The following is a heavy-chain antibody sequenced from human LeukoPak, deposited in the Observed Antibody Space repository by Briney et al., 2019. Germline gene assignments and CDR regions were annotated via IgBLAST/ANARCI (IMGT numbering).Heavy chain of an antibody. V-gene: IGHV3-48*04. Sequence: PGGPLRLSCAASGFTFSSYSMTWVRQAPGKGLEWVSYISSSSSTIYYADSVKGRFTISRDNAKNSLYLQMNSLRAEDTAVYYCASISLRFSDVWGKGTTVTVSS. D-gene: IGHD3-3*01. CDR2: ISSSSSTI. CDR1: GFTFSSYS. J-gene: IGHJ6*04. CDR3: ASISLRFSDV.